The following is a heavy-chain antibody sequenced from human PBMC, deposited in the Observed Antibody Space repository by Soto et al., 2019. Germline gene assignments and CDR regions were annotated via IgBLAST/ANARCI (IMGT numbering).Heavy chain of an antibody. CDR3: ARDDIVVVTATAAYYYYGMDV. V-gene: IGHV1-69*06. Sequence: ASVKVSCKASGGTFSSYAISWVRQAPGQGLEWMGGIIPIFGTANYAQKFQGRVTITADKSTSTAYMELSSLRSEDTAVYYCARDDIVVVTATAAYYYYGMDVWGQGTTVTVS. D-gene: IGHD2-21*02. CDR2: IIPIFGTA. CDR1: GGTFSSYA. J-gene: IGHJ6*02.